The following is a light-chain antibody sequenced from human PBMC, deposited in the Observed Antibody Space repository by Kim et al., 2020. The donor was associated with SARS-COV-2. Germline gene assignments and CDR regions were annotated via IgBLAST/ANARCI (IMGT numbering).Light chain of an antibody. V-gene: IGKV1-33*01. Sequence: YASVGDRVTITCQASQDISNYLNWYQQKPGKAPKLLIYDASNVETGIPSRFSGSGSGTDFTFTISSLQPEDIATYYCQQYDNLPYSFGQGTKLEI. CDR2: DAS. J-gene: IGKJ2*03. CDR3: QQYDNLPYS. CDR1: QDISNY.